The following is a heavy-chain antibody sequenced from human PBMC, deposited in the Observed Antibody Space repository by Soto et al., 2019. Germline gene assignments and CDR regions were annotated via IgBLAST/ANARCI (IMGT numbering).Heavy chain of an antibody. J-gene: IGHJ4*02. CDR1: GFTFTNYW. V-gene: IGHV3-7*01. CDR3: ARHAYNFLTFDS. D-gene: IGHD1-1*01. CDR2: IKHLESEK. Sequence: EVQLVESGGGLVQPGGSLRLSWAASGFTFTNYWRNWVRQPPGKGLEWVANIKHLESEKFYVGSVRGRFTISRDNAKNSVYLQMDSLRAEDTAVYYCARHAYNFLTFDSWGQGTLVTVSS.